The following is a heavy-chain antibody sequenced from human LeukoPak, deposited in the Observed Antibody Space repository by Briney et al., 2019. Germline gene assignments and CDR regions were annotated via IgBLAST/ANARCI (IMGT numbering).Heavy chain of an antibody. D-gene: IGHD6-13*01. J-gene: IGHJ4*02. CDR3: ARTGYSTSWPTD. CDR1: GYSFTTSW. V-gene: IGHV5-51*01. CDR2: IYPGESDT. Sequence: PGASLKISCKGSGYSFTTSWIGWVRQLPGKGLEWMGIIYPGESDTRYSPSFEGQVIISVDKSISTAYLQWSSLKASDTAMYYCARTGYSTSWPTDWGQGTLVTVSS.